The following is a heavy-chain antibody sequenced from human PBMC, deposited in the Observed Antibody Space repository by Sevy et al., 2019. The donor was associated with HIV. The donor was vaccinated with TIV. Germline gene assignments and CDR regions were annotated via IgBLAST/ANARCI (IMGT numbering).Heavy chain of an antibody. D-gene: IGHD6-6*01. V-gene: IGHV4-59*01. Sequence: SETLSLTCTVSGGPISSYYWSWIRQPPGKGLEWIGYIYYSGSTNYNPSLKSRVTISVDTSKNQFSLKLSSVTAADTAVYYCARARIAARPNFDYWGQGTLVTVSS. CDR2: IYYSGST. CDR3: ARARIAARPNFDY. J-gene: IGHJ4*02. CDR1: GGPISSYY.